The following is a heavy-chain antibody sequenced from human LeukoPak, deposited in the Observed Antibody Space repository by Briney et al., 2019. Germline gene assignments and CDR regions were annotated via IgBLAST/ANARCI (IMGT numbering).Heavy chain of an antibody. CDR2: IKRDGSEK. D-gene: IGHD5-18*01. CDR3: AREGYISGYGVIDY. V-gene: IGHV3-7*01. Sequence: GGSLRLSCAASGFSFSSYWMGWVRQAPGKGLEWVANIKRDGSEKYYVDSVKGRFTISRDNAKNSLYLQMNGLRAEDTAIYYCAREGYISGYGVIDYWGQGTLVTVSS. J-gene: IGHJ4*02. CDR1: GFSFSSYW.